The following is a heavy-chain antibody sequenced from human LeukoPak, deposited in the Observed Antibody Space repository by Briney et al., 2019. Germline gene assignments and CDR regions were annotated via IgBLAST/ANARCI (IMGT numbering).Heavy chain of an antibody. D-gene: IGHD6-13*01. V-gene: IGHV3-48*01. J-gene: IGHJ4*02. CDR1: GFTFSSYT. Sequence: GGSLRLSCAASGFTFSSYTMNWVRQAPGKGLEWVSYISSSSSTIYYADSVKGRFTISRDNAKNSLYLQMNSLRAEDTAVYYCARVDSSSWGAFDYWGQGTLVTVSS. CDR2: ISSSSSTI. CDR3: ARVDSSSWGAFDY.